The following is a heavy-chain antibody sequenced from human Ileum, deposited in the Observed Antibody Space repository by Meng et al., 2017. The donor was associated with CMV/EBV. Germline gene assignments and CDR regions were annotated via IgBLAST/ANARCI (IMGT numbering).Heavy chain of an antibody. D-gene: IGHD3-10*01. Sequence: ASVKVSCKASGYTFTDYGISWVRQAPGQGLEWMGWISSYSGNTTYAQNLQGRVSVTTDTSTTTAYMELRNLRSDDTAVYFCARDNYLVPGASPVDFWGQGTLVTVSS. V-gene: IGHV1-18*01. CDR1: GYTFTDYG. CDR2: ISSYSGNT. CDR3: ARDNYLVPGASPVDF. J-gene: IGHJ4*02.